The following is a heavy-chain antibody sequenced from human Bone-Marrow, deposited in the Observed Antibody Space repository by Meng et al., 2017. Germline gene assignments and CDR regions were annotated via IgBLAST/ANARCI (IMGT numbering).Heavy chain of an antibody. V-gene: IGHV3-48*03. CDR2: ISSSGSTI. CDR1: GFTFSSYE. Sequence: GESLKISCAASGFTFSSYEMNWVRQAPGKGLEWVSYISSSGSTIYYADSVKGRFTISRDNAKNSLYLQMNSLSAEDTAVDYCARAGYCSGGSCPDYWGQGTLVTVSS. J-gene: IGHJ4*02. D-gene: IGHD2-15*01. CDR3: ARAGYCSGGSCPDY.